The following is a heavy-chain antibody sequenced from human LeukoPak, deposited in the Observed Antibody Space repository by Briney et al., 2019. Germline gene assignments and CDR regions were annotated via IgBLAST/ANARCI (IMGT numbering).Heavy chain of an antibody. CDR2: IIPILGIA. CDR1: GGTLSSYA. D-gene: IGHD1-26*01. J-gene: IGHJ3*02. CDR3: ARDRIVGATGLYAFDI. V-gene: IGHV1-69*04. Sequence: SVKVSCKASGGTLSSYAISWVRQAPGQGLEWMGRIIPILGIANYAQKFQGRVTITADKSTSTAYMELSSLRSEDTAVYYCARDRIVGATGLYAFDIWGQGTMVTVSS.